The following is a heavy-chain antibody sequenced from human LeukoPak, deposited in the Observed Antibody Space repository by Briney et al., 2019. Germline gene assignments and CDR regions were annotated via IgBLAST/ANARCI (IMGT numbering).Heavy chain of an antibody. Sequence: GASVKVSCKASGYTFTGYYMHWVRQAPGQRLEWMGWINPNSGGTNYAQKFQGRVTMTRDTSISTAYMELSRLRSDDTAVYYCARDTPDIYNNWFDPWGQGTLVTVSS. CDR3: ARDTPDIYNNWFDP. CDR1: GYTFTGYY. J-gene: IGHJ5*02. CDR2: INPNSGGT. D-gene: IGHD2-15*01. V-gene: IGHV1-2*02.